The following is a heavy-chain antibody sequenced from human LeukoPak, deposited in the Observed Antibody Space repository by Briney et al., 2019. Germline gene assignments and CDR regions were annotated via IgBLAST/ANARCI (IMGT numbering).Heavy chain of an antibody. D-gene: IGHD6-25*01. CDR2: VHYSGST. Sequence: PSETLSLTCTVSGGSISSYYWSWIRQPPGKGLEWIAYVHYSGSTNYNPSLKSRVTISLDTSKNQFSLKLSSVTAADTAVYYCASTGYSSAFDYWGQGTLVTVSS. J-gene: IGHJ4*02. CDR3: ASTGYSSAFDY. V-gene: IGHV4-59*12. CDR1: GGSISSYY.